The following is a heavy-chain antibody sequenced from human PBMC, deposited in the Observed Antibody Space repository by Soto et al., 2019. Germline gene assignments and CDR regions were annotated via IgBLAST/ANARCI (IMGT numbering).Heavy chain of an antibody. V-gene: IGHV1-69*12. CDR2: IIPIFGTA. CDR1: GGTFSSYA. Sequence: QVQLVQSGAEVKKPGSSVKVSCKASGGTFSSYAISWVRQAPGQGLEWMGGIIPIFGTANYAQKFQGRVTITADESTSTAYMELSSLRSEDTAVYYCARVPEMATTRDYYYFDYWGQGTLVTVSS. D-gene: IGHD5-12*01. J-gene: IGHJ4*02. CDR3: ARVPEMATTRDYYYFDY.